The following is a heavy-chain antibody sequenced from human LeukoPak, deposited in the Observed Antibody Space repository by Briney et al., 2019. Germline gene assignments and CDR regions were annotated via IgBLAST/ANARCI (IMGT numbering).Heavy chain of an antibody. J-gene: IGHJ3*01. Sequence: GASVKVSCKASGYTFTGYYIHWVRQAPGQGPEWMGWINPNSGGTNSAQKFQGRVTMTTDTSTSTAYMELRRLRSNDTAVYFCARDELRSRGDAFDVWGQGTMVTVSS. D-gene: IGHD1-26*01. V-gene: IGHV1-2*02. CDR3: ARDELRSRGDAFDV. CDR1: GYTFTGYY. CDR2: INPNSGGT.